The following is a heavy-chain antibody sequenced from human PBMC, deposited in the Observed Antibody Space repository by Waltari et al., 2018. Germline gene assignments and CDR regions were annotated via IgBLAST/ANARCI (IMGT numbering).Heavy chain of an antibody. D-gene: IGHD4-17*01. CDR2: IKREVDGGTA. CDR1: GYPFHDAW. Sequence: QLVQSGGGLVRPGESLRLSGVGSGYPFHDAWMSWVRQAPAKGLEWVGRIKREVDGGTAEYIESVKDRFTISRDDSKNTLYLQMNSLKSEDSAVYFCVRESYGNDIWGQGTLVTVSS. J-gene: IGHJ4*02. V-gene: IGHV3-15*01. CDR3: VRESYGNDI.